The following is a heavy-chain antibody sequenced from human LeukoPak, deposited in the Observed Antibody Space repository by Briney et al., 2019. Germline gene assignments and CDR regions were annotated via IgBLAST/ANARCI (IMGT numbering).Heavy chain of an antibody. CDR2: ISFDGSAK. Sequence: SLRLSSAASGFTFSNYGMHWVRQAPGKGLEWVSVISFDGSAKYYADSVKGRFTISRDNSKNTLYLQMTSLRAEDTAVYYCAKDRVTAAGYYFDYWGQGTLVTVSS. D-gene: IGHD6-13*01. CDR1: GFTFSNYG. V-gene: IGHV3-30*18. CDR3: AKDRVTAAGYYFDY. J-gene: IGHJ4*02.